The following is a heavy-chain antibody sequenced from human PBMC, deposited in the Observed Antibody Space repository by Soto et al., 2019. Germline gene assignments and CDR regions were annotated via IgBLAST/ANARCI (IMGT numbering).Heavy chain of an antibody. D-gene: IGHD2-2*01. CDR3: AVNSRYCSSTSCYAD. CDR1: GFTFSSYA. CDR2: ISTSGDST. V-gene: IGHV3-23*01. J-gene: IGHJ4*02. Sequence: EVQLLESGAGLVQPGGSLRLSCAASGFTFSSYAMSWVRQAPGKGLEWVSGISTSGDSTYYADSVKGRFTISRDNSKDTLYLQMNSLRAGDTGVYYCAVNSRYCSSTSCYADWGQGTLVTVAS.